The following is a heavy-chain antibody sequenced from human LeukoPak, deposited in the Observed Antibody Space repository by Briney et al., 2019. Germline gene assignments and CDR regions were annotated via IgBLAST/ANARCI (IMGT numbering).Heavy chain of an antibody. V-gene: IGHV5-10-1*01. D-gene: IGHD4-17*01. J-gene: IGHJ5*02. CDR1: GYSFTSYW. CDR2: FVPCDSYT. Sequence: GESLKISCKTSGYSFTSYWISWVRQMPGKGLEWLGRFVPCDSYTNYSPSFQGHVTISADTSISPSYLQWTSLKAEDTAMYYCARHEDYGDYGWFDPWGQGTLVTVSS. CDR3: ARHEDYGDYGWFDP.